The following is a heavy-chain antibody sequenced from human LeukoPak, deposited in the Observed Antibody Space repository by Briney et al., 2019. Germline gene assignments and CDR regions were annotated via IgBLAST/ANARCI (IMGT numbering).Heavy chain of an antibody. CDR3: ARVPYYYYYMDV. V-gene: IGHV3-48*03. Sequence: PGGSLRLSCAASGFTFSSYEMNWVRQAPGKGLEWVSYISSSGSTIYYADSVKGRFTISRHNAKNSLYLQMNSLRAEDTAVYYCARVPYYYYYMDVWGKGTTVTISS. CDR2: ISSSGSTI. J-gene: IGHJ6*03. CDR1: GFTFSSYE.